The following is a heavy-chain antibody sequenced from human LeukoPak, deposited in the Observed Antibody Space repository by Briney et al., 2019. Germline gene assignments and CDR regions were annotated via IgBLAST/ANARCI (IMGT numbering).Heavy chain of an antibody. CDR1: GGSVSSGSYY. CDR2: IYYSGST. D-gene: IGHD2-2*01. V-gene: IGHV4-61*01. Sequence: SETLSLTCTVSGGSVSSGSYYWSWIRQPPGKGLEWNGYIYYSGSTNYHPSLKIRVTISVDTSKNQFSLKLSSVTAADTAVYYCARDKDIVVVPAAMTWDYYYGMDVWGKGTTVTVSS. CDR3: ARDKDIVVVPAAMTWDYYYGMDV. J-gene: IGHJ6*04.